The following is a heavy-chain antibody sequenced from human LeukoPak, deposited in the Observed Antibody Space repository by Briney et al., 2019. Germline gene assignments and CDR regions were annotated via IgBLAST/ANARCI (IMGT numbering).Heavy chain of an antibody. CDR2: INHSGST. CDR3: ARLSVGIAVAGTDY. V-gene: IGHV4-34*01. D-gene: IGHD6-19*01. CDR1: GGSFSGYY. J-gene: IGHJ4*02. Sequence: SGTLSLTCAVSGGSFSGYYWSWIRPPPGKGLEWIGEINHSGSTNYNPSLKSRVTISVDTSKNQFSLKLSSVTAADTAVYYCARLSVGIAVAGTDYWGQGTLVTVSS.